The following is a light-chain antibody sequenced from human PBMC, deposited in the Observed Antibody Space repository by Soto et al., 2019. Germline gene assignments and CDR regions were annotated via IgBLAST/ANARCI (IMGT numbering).Light chain of an antibody. Sequence: DIQLTQSPSSLSASVGDRVTITCRASQDIRSDLGWYQQKPGKAPKRLIYAVSSLQSGVPRRFSGSGSGAECTLTISSLQPEDAATYYCLQHNSYPRLSFGGGTKVESK. CDR3: LQHNSYPRLS. CDR2: AVS. CDR1: QDIRSD. J-gene: IGKJ4*01. V-gene: IGKV1-17*01.